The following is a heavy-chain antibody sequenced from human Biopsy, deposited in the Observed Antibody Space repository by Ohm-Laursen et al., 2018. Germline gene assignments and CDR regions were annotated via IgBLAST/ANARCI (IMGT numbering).Heavy chain of an antibody. J-gene: IGHJ4*02. V-gene: IGHV3-23*01. CDR1: GFTFSSYA. D-gene: IGHD4-17*01. CDR2: ISGNSDII. CDR3: ALAAAQTVTHFDY. Sequence: SLRLSCAASGFTFSSYAMTWFRQAPGKGLEWASTISGNSDIIYDTDSVRGRFTISRDNSKNTLYLQMNSLGADDTAVHYCALAAAQTVTHFDYWGQGTLVTVSS.